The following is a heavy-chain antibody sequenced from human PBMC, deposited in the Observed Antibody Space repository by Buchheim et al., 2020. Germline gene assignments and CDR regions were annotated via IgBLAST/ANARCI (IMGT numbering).Heavy chain of an antibody. D-gene: IGHD3-10*01. Sequence: QVQLQQWGAGLLKPSETLSLTCAVYGGSFSGYYWSWIRQPPGKGLEWIGEINHSGSTNYNPSLKSRVTMSVDTSKNQFSLKLSSVTAAGTAVYYCARDFNLLWFGGTNWFDPWGQGTL. CDR1: GGSFSGYY. CDR2: INHSGST. V-gene: IGHV4-34*01. CDR3: ARDFNLLWFGGTNWFDP. J-gene: IGHJ5*02.